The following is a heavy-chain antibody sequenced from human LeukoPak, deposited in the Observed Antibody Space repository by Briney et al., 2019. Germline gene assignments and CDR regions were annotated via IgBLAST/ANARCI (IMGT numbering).Heavy chain of an antibody. CDR3: ASINGDYVDYYYGMDV. CDR2: INHSGST. V-gene: IGHV4-34*01. Sequence: SETLSLTCAVYGGSFSGYYWSWIRQPPGKGLEWIGEINHSGSTNYNPSLKSRVTISVDTSRNQFSLKLSSVTAADTAVYYCASINGDYVDYYYGMDVWGQGTTVTVSS. D-gene: IGHD4-17*01. CDR1: GGSFSGYY. J-gene: IGHJ6*02.